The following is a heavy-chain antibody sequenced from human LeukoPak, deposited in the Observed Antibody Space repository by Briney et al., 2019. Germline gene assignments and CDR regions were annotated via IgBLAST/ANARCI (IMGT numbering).Heavy chain of an antibody. CDR3: ANHLACGSTSCPPFDS. CDR2: ISDRGTYI. Sequence: PGGSLRLSCTASGFTFSTYSMNWVRQAPGEGLEWVASISDRGTYIYYADSVKGRFTISRDNAKNSLYLQMNSLRAEDTAVYYCANHLACGSTSCPPFDSWGQGTLVTVSS. V-gene: IGHV3-21*01. J-gene: IGHJ4*02. CDR1: GFTFSTYS. D-gene: IGHD2-2*01.